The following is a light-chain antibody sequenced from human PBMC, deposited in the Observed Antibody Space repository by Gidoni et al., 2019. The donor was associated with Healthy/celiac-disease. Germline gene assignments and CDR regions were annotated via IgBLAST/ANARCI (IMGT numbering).Light chain of an antibody. CDR2: YVS. CDR1: SSDVGGYNY. V-gene: IGLV2-14*01. J-gene: IGLJ3*02. CDR3: SSYTSSSTRV. Sequence: QSALTQPASVSGSPGQSSTIACTGTSSDVGGYNYVSWYQQHPGKAPKLMIYYVSNRPSGVSNRFSGSKSGNTASLTISGLQAEDEADYYCSSYTSSSTRVFGGGTKLTVL.